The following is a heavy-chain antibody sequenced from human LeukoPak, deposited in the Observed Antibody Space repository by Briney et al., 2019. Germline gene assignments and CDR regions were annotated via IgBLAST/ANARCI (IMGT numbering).Heavy chain of an antibody. Sequence: SETLSLTCTVSGGSISSYYWSWIRQPPGKGLEWIGYIYYSGSTNYNPSLKSRVTISVDTSKNQFSLKLSSVTAADTAVYYCARDGRGLGFYYYYMDVWGKGTTVTVSS. V-gene: IGHV4-59*12. CDR1: GGSISSYY. CDR2: IYYSGST. J-gene: IGHJ6*03. CDR3: ARDGRGLGFYYYYMDV.